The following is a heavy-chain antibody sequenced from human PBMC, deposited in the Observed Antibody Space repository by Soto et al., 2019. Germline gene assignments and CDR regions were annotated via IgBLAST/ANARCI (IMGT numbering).Heavy chain of an antibody. CDR3: ARADLLWDSFGL. V-gene: IGHV3-23*05. CDR2: ISNSGSRT. J-gene: IGHJ4*02. Sequence: EVQLLESGGDLVQPGGSLKLSCAASGFPFRNFAMACVRQAPGKGLEWVSIISNSGSRTYHGDSVKCRFTTSRDNSKGTLSLHMRGVRIDDTAVYFCARADLLWDSFGLWGQGTLVTVSS. CDR1: GFPFRNFA. D-gene: IGHD2-2*01.